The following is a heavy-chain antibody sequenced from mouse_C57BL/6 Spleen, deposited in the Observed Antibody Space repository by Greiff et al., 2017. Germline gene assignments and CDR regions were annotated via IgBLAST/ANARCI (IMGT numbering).Heavy chain of an antibody. CDR3: TREDFYDGYYRFAY. V-gene: IGHV1-5*01. Sequence: VQLQQSGTVLARPGASVKMSCKTSGYTFTSYWMHWVKQRPGQGLEWIGAIYPGNSDTSYNQKFKGKAKLTAVTSASTAYMELSSLTNEDSAVYYCTREDFYDGYYRFAYWGQGTLVTVSA. CDR1: GYTFTSYW. CDR2: IYPGNSDT. J-gene: IGHJ3*01. D-gene: IGHD2-3*01.